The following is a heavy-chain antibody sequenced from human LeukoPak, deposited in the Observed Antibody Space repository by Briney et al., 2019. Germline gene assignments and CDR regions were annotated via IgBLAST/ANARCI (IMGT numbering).Heavy chain of an antibody. Sequence: PGGSLRLTCAASGFTFSSYAMSWVRQAPGKGLEWVSAISGSGGSTYYADSVKGRFTISRDNSKNTLYLQMNSLRAEDTAVYYCAKGSHSMVYAMDYFDYWGQGTLVTVSS. V-gene: IGHV3-23*01. D-gene: IGHD2-8*01. CDR3: AKGSHSMVYAMDYFDY. J-gene: IGHJ4*02. CDR2: ISGSGGST. CDR1: GFTFSSYA.